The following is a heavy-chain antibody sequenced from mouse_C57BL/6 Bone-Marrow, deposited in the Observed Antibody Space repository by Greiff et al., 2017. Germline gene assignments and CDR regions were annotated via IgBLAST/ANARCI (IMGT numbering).Heavy chain of an antibody. Sequence: EVKLVESGGGLVKPGGSLKLSCAASGSTFSDYGMHWFRQAPEKGLEWVAYISSGSSTIYYADTVKGRFTISRANAKNTLFLQMTSLRSEDTAMYYCASWFAYWGQGTLVTVSA. CDR1: GSTFSDYG. J-gene: IGHJ3*01. CDR2: ISSGSSTI. V-gene: IGHV5-17*01. CDR3: ASWFAY.